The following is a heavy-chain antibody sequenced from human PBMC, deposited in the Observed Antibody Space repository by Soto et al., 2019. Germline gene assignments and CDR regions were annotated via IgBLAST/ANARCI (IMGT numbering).Heavy chain of an antibody. CDR3: ARGKYCTNGACYFYDH. V-gene: IGHV5-51*01. D-gene: IGHD2-8*01. J-gene: IGHJ4*02. CDR1: GYNFRTSW. CDR2: IYPGDSDT. Sequence: GESLKISCNGSGYNFRTSWLAWVRQMPGTGLEWMGIIYPGDSDTRYTPSFQGQVTFSVDESVSTAYLQWSSLKASDTATYYCARGKYCTNGACYFYDHWGQGTQVTVSS.